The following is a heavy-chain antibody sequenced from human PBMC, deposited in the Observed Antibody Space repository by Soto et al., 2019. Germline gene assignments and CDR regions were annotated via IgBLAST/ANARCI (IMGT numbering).Heavy chain of an antibody. J-gene: IGHJ2*01. V-gene: IGHV3-53*01. D-gene: IGHD3-22*01. CDR2: IYSGGFT. Sequence: EVQLVESGGGLIQPGGSLRLSCAASGLSVSSNYMGWVRQAPGRGLEYVSVIYSGGFTDYGDSVKGRVTVSRDNSNNTLYLQMDSLRFEDTAVYYCARGSRGGYYDWYFDLWCRGTLVTVSS. CDR3: ARGSRGGYYDWYFDL. CDR1: GLSVSSNY.